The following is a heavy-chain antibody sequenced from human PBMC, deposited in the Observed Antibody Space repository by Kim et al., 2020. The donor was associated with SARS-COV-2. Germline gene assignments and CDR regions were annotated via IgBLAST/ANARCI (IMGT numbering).Heavy chain of an antibody. Sequence: ASVKVSCKASGYTFTGYYMHWVRQAPGQGLEWMGWINPNSGGTNYAQKFQGRVTMTRDTSISTAYMELSRLRSDDTAVYYCAREKGYGDYEGDAFDIWGQGTMVTVSS. V-gene: IGHV1-2*02. J-gene: IGHJ3*02. D-gene: IGHD4-17*01. CDR3: AREKGYGDYEGDAFDI. CDR1: GYTFTGYY. CDR2: INPNSGGT.